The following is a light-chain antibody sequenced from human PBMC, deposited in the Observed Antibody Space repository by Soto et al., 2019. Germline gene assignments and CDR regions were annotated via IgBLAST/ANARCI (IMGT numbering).Light chain of an antibody. CDR3: QQSSRMPP. V-gene: IGKV1-39*01. CDR2: HAS. Sequence: DIQLTQSPSSLSASVGDRVTITCRSSQNINTYLNWYQQRPGEPPKLLIYHASSLKSGVPSRFSGSASGTALPLTISRLQPEDFGTYYCQQSSRMPPFGGGTKLDIK. CDR1: QNINTY. J-gene: IGKJ4*01.